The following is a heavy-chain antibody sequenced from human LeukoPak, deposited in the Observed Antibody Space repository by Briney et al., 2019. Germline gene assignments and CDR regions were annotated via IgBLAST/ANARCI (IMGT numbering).Heavy chain of an antibody. Sequence: GGSLRLSCTVSDFAFSNYYMSWIRQPPGKGLEGVSYISGSGGAIYYADSVQGRFTISRENAKNSGYLQMDSLRVEDTAVYYCVRGMQLGYWGQGTLVTVSS. J-gene: IGHJ4*02. CDR3: VRGMQLGY. D-gene: IGHD6-13*01. V-gene: IGHV3-11*04. CDR2: ISGSGGAI. CDR1: DFAFSNYY.